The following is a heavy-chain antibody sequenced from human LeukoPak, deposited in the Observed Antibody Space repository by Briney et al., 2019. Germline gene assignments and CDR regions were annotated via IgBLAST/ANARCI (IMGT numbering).Heavy chain of an antibody. J-gene: IGHJ4*02. CDR2: IIPIFGTA. D-gene: IGHD6-19*01. CDR3: ARGYIPYSSGGREFDY. CDR1: GGTFSSYA. V-gene: IGHV1-69*13. Sequence: ASVKVSCKASGGTFSSYAISWVRQAPGQGLEWMGGIIPIFGTANYAQKFQGRVTITADESTSTAYMELSSLRSEDTAVYYCARGYIPYSSGGREFDYWGQGTLVTVSS.